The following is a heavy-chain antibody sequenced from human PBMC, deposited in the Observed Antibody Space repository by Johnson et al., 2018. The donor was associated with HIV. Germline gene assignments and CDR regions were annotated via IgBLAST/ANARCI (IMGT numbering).Heavy chain of an antibody. CDR2: IYSGGST. CDR1: GFTFSNYG. J-gene: IGHJ3*02. CDR3: ARDGQDRDDAFDI. D-gene: IGHD3-22*01. V-gene: IGHV3-66*01. Sequence: EVQLVESGGGVVQPGRSLRLSCAASGFTFSNYGMDWVRQVPGKGLVWVSVIYSGGSTYYADSVKGRFTISRDNSKNTLYLQMNSLRAEDTAVYYCARDGQDRDDAFDIWGQGTMVTVSS.